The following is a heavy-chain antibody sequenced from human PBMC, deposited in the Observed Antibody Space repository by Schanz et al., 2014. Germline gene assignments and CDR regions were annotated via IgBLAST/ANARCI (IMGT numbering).Heavy chain of an antibody. Sequence: EVQLVESGGGFVQPGGSLRLSCAASGFTFSDSWMHWVRQAPGKGLVWVSRTSNDGSFTTFADSVKGRFTISRDNAKNTLYLQMNXXXXXXTAVYYCVRDTDYHFDYWGQGTLVTVSS. V-gene: IGHV3-74*01. CDR1: GFTFSDSW. D-gene: IGHD4-17*01. CDR2: TSNDGSFT. J-gene: IGHJ4*02. CDR3: VRDTDYHFDY.